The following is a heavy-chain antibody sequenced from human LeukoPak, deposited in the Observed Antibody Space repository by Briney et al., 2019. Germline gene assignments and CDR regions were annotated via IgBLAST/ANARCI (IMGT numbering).Heavy chain of an antibody. D-gene: IGHD3-16*01. CDR2: ISGSGGSI. Sequence: GGSLRLSCVASGFDFNTYGMNWVRQAPGKGLQWVSSISGSGGSIYYADSVKGRFTISRDNPQNTLYLQVNNLRAEDTALYYCVKELDQNTGGTVMVSLGDHGGQGTQVTVSS. V-gene: IGHV3-23*01. CDR3: VKELDQNTGGTVMVSLGDH. J-gene: IGHJ4*02. CDR1: GFDFNTYG.